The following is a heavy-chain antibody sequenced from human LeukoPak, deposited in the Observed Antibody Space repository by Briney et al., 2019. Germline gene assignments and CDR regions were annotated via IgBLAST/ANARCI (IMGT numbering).Heavy chain of an antibody. V-gene: IGHV4-61*01. CDR1: GGSISSSNW. CDR3: ARGISLRLGELSLLERRIFDY. CDR2: IYYSGST. J-gene: IGHJ4*02. D-gene: IGHD3-16*02. Sequence: SETLSLTCAVSGGSISSSNWWSWIRQPPGKGLEWIGYIYYSGSTNYNPSLKSRVTISVDTSKNQFSLKLSSVTAADTAVYYCARGISLRLGELSLLERRIFDYWGQGTLVTVSS.